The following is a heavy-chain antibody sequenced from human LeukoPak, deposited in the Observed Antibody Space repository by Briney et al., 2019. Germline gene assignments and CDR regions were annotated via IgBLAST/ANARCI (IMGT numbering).Heavy chain of an antibody. D-gene: IGHD3-9*01. CDR2: IIPIFGTA. Sequence: SVKVSCKASGGTFSSYAISWVRQAPGQGLEWMGGIIPIFGTANYAQKFQGRVTITADKSTSTAYMELSGLRSEDTAVYYCARAEPLDYDILTVNWFDPWGQGTLVTVSS. CDR3: ARAEPLDYDILTVNWFDP. V-gene: IGHV1-69*06. CDR1: GGTFSSYA. J-gene: IGHJ5*02.